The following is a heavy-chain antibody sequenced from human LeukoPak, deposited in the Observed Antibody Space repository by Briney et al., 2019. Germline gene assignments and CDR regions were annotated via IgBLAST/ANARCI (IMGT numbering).Heavy chain of an antibody. CDR3: GRDRGVMGVAVPRGPTYFVW. V-gene: IGHV3-30*04. Sequence: PGGSLRLSCAASGFTFSSYAMHWVRQAPGKGLEWVAVISYDGSNKYYADSVKGRFTISRDNSKNTLYLQMNSLRAEDTAVYYCGRDRGVMGVAVPRGPTYFVWGGKEALVTVS. CDR2: ISYDGSNK. D-gene: IGHD2-8*01. CDR1: GFTFSSYA. J-gene: IGHJ4*02.